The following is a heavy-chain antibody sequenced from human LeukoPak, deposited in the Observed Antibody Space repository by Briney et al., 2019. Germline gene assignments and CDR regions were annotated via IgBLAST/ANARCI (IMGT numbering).Heavy chain of an antibody. Sequence: GASVKVSCKASGYTFTSYGISWVRQAPGQGLEWMGWISAYNGNTNYAQKLQGRVTMTTDTSTSTAYMELRSLRSDDTAVYYCARPRGRGRGEYYFDYWGQGTLVTVSS. V-gene: IGHV1-18*01. CDR1: GYTFTSYG. J-gene: IGHJ4*02. CDR2: ISAYNGNT. D-gene: IGHD3-10*01. CDR3: ARPRGRGRGEYYFDY.